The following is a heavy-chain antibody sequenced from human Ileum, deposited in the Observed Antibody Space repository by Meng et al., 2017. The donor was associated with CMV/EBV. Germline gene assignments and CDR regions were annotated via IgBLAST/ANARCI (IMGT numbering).Heavy chain of an antibody. CDR3: AREGTILFGEPRGWFDH. CDR2: INGDGSST. Sequence: GESLKISCAASGFTFNMHWMHWVRQAPGKGLVWVSRINGDGSSTKYADSVKDRFTISRDNAKNTLYLQMNSLRAEDTAVYYCAREGTILFGEPRGWFDHWGQGTLVTVSS. J-gene: IGHJ5*02. V-gene: IGHV3-74*03. D-gene: IGHD3-10*01. CDR1: GFTFNMHW.